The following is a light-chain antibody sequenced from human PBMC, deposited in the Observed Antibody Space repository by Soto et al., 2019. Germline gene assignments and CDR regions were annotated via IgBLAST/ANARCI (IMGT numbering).Light chain of an antibody. V-gene: IGKV1-9*01. J-gene: IGKJ1*01. CDR1: QGISTY. Sequence: DIQLTQSPSFLSASVGDRVTITCRVSQGISTYLAWYQQKPGKAPKPLIYTASTLQSGVPSRFSGSGSGTEFTLTISSLQPEDFATYYCQHLNGYPRTFGQGTKVDIK. CDR2: TAS. CDR3: QHLNGYPRT.